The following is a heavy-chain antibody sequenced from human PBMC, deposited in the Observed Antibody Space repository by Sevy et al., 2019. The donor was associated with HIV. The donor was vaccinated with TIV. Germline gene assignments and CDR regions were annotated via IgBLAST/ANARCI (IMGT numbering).Heavy chain of an antibody. Sequence: SETLSLTCTVSGGSITSLYWNWIRQPPGKGLEWIANIYYNGHINYNPSLKSRVTLSLDTSTNQFSLRLSSVTAADTAMYYCAGESAGGRGYSWGQGTLVTVSS. CDR3: AGESAGGRGYS. D-gene: IGHD3-10*01. CDR1: GGSITSLY. V-gene: IGHV4-59*08. CDR2: IYYNGHI. J-gene: IGHJ4*02.